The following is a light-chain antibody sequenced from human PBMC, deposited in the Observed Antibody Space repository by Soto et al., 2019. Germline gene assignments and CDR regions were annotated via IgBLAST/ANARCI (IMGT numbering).Light chain of an antibody. J-gene: IGKJ4*01. Sequence: DIQMTQSPSSLSASVGDRVTITCQASQDINNYLNWYQQKPGYAPKLLIYDASNLETGVPSRFSGSGSGTDFTFTISSLQPEDIATYYCQQFGNLPLTFGGATKVEIK. CDR1: QDINNY. CDR3: QQFGNLPLT. V-gene: IGKV1-33*01. CDR2: DAS.